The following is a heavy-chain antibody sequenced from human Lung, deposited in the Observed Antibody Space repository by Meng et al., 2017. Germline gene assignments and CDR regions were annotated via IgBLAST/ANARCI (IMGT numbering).Heavy chain of an antibody. V-gene: IGHV3-9*01. J-gene: IGHJ4*02. CDR1: GFTFDESA. Sequence: SLKISCAASGFTFDESAMQWVRQGPGKGLEWVSGISWNSGNIGYEDSVKGRFTNSRDNAKNSLDRQMNSPRAEDTALYYCAKVEYKAGAYYFDHWGQGTLVTVSS. CDR3: AKVEYKAGAYYFDH. CDR2: ISWNSGNI. D-gene: IGHD1-1*01.